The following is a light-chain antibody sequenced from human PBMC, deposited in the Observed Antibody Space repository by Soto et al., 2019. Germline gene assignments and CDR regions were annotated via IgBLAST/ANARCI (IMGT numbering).Light chain of an antibody. V-gene: IGKV3-20*01. Sequence: IVLSQSPGTVSLSPGERATRSCRASQSVSSTYLGWYQQKPGQAPRLLIYGASSRATDIPDRFSGSGSGTDFTLTISRLEPEDFAVYYCQQYGNSWTFGQGTKVDI. CDR1: QSVSSTY. J-gene: IGKJ1*01. CDR3: QQYGNSWT. CDR2: GAS.